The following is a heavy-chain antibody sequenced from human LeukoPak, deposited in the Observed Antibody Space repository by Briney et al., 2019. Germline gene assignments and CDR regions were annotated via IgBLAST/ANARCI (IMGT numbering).Heavy chain of an antibody. J-gene: IGHJ5*02. Sequence: PSETQSLTCTVAGGSISSYYWSWIRQPAGKGLEWIGRIYTSGTTNYNPSLTSRVTISVDKSKNQFSLKLSSVTAADTAVYYCARWVYGNWFDPWGQGTLVTVSS. CDR2: IYTSGTT. CDR3: ARWVYGNWFDP. D-gene: IGHD3-16*01. V-gene: IGHV4-4*07. CDR1: GGSISSYY.